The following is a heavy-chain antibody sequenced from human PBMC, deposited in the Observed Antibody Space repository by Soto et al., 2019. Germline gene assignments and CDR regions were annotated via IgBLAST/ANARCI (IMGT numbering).Heavy chain of an antibody. V-gene: IGHV4-39*01. D-gene: IGHD1-26*01. J-gene: IGHJ4*02. Sequence: QLQLQESGPGLVKPSETLSLTCTVSGGSISSSSYYWGWIRQPPGKGLEWIGSIYYSGSTYYNPSLKSRVTISVDTSKNQFSLKLSSVTAADTAVYYCARPREVFGLFDYWGQGTLVTVSS. CDR1: GGSISSSSYY. CDR3: ARPREVFGLFDY. CDR2: IYYSGST.